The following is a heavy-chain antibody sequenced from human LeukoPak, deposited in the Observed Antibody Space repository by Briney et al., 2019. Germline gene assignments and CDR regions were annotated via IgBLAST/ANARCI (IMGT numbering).Heavy chain of an antibody. CDR3: ARDIQYYDFWSGSMPFDY. CDR1: GGTFSSYA. Sequence: GASVKVSCKASGGTFSSYAISWVRQAPGQGLEWMGRIIPIFGTANYAQKFQGRVTITTDESTSTAYMELSSLRSEDTAVYYCARDIQYYDFWSGSMPFDYWGQGTLVTVSS. J-gene: IGHJ4*02. CDR2: IIPIFGTA. V-gene: IGHV1-69*05. D-gene: IGHD3-3*01.